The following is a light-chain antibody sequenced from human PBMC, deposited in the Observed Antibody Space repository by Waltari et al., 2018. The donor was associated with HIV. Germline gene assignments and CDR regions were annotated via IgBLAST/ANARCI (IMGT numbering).Light chain of an antibody. V-gene: IGKV1-9*01. J-gene: IGKJ2*01. CDR2: SAS. Sequence: DIRLTQSPSLLSASVGDRVSFTCRSSKDISTNLAWFQQKPGKGPNRLIYSASTLHVGVPSRFSGSGSGTEFTLTIDVLQPADFATYYCLQLSNFPFTFGPGTKLAIK. CDR1: KDISTN. CDR3: LQLSNFPFT.